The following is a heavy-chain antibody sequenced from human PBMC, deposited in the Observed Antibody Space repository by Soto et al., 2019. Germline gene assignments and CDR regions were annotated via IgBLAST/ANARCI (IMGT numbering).Heavy chain of an antibody. CDR2: IWYDGSNK. CDR3: TTNYYDSSGYDNWFDP. D-gene: IGHD3-22*01. V-gene: IGHV3-33*01. CDR1: GFTFSSYG. Sequence: PGGSLRLSCAASGFTFSSYGMHWVRQAPGKGLEWVAVIWYDGSNKYYADSVKDRFTISRDNSKNTLYLQMNSLKTEDTAVYYCTTNYYDSSGYDNWFDPWGQGTLVTVSS. J-gene: IGHJ5*02.